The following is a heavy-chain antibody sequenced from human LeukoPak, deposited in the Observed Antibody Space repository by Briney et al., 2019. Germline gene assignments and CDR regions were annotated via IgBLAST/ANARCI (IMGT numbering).Heavy chain of an antibody. J-gene: IGHJ3*02. Sequence: ASVKVSCKASGYIFTSYYMHWVRQAPGQGLEWMGIIHPSGGSTSYAQKLQGRVTMTTDTSTSTAYMELRSLRSDDTAVYYCARALQVGATGFDAFDIWGQGTMVTVSS. CDR3: ARALQVGATGFDAFDI. CDR1: GYIFTSYY. CDR2: IHPSGGST. V-gene: IGHV1-46*01. D-gene: IGHD1-26*01.